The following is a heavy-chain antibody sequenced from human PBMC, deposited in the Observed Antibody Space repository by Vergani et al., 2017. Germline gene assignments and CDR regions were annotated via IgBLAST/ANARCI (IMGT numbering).Heavy chain of an antibody. CDR2: ISGSGGST. CDR3: AKVRAGSRSSSWLFDY. V-gene: IGHV3-23*01. D-gene: IGHD6-13*01. J-gene: IGHJ4*02. Sequence: EVQLLESGGGLVQPGGSLRLSCAASGFTFSSYAMSWVRQAPGKGGEWVSAISGSGGSTYYADSVTGRFTISRDNSKNTLYLQMNSLRAEDTAVYYCAKVRAGSRSSSWLFDYWGQGTLVTVSS. CDR1: GFTFSSYA.